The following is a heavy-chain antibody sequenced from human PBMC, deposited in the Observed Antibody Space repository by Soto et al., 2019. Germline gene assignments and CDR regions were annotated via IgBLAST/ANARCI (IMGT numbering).Heavy chain of an antibody. D-gene: IGHD6-13*01. CDR1: GGTFSSYT. Sequence: QVQLVQSGAEVKKPGSSVKVSCKASGGTFSSYTISWVRQAPGQGLEWMGRIIPILGIANYAQKFQGRVTITADKSTSTAYMELSRLRSEDTAVYYCARGLDSSSSVNYWGQGTLVTVSS. J-gene: IGHJ4*02. CDR2: IIPILGIA. CDR3: ARGLDSSSSVNY. V-gene: IGHV1-69*02.